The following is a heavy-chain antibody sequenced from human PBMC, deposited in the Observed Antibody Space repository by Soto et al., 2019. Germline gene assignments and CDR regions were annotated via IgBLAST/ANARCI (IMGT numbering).Heavy chain of an antibody. CDR2: ISSSSSYI. CDR1: GFTFSSYS. V-gene: IGHV3-21*01. CDR3: ARETAGIAAAGGTFDY. Sequence: EVQLVESGGGLVKPGGSLRLSCAASGFTFSSYSMNWVRQAPGKGLEWVSSISSSSSYIYYADSVKGRFTISRDNAKNSLYLQMNSLRAEDTAVYYCARETAGIAAAGGTFDYWGQGTLVTVSS. J-gene: IGHJ4*02. D-gene: IGHD6-13*01.